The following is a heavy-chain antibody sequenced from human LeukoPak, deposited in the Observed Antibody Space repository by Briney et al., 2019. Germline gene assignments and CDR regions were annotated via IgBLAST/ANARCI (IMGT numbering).Heavy chain of an antibody. D-gene: IGHD3-22*01. CDR3: ARDNYYDRPYYFDY. V-gene: IGHV3-21*01. CDR1: GFTFSSYS. J-gene: IGHJ4*02. CDR2: ISSSSSYI. Sequence: GGSLRLSCAASGFTFSSYSMNWVRQAPGKGLEWVSSISSSSSYIYYVDSVKGRFTISRDNAKNSLYLQMNSLRAEDTAVYYCARDNYYDRPYYFDYWGQGTLVTVSS.